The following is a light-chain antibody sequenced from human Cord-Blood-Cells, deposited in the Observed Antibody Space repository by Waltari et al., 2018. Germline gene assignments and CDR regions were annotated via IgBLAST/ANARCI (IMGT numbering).Light chain of an antibody. CDR3: QQSYSTPYS. Sequence: DIQMTQSPSSLSASVGYRVTITCRASQSISSYLNWYQQKPGKAPKLLIYAASSLQSGVPSRFSGSGSGTDFTLTISSLQPEDFATYYCQQSYSTPYSFGQGNKLEIK. CDR1: QSISSY. V-gene: IGKV1-39*01. J-gene: IGKJ2*03. CDR2: AAS.